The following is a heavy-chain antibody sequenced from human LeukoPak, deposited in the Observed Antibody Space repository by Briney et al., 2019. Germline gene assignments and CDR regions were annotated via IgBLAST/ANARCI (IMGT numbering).Heavy chain of an antibody. D-gene: IGHD3-10*01. CDR1: GGSISSYY. Sequence: SETLSLTCTVSGGSISSYYWSWIRQPPGKGLEWIGYIYYSGSTNYNPSLKSRVTISVDTSKNQFSLKLSSVTAADTAVYYCARLQYGSGSYYFDYWGQGTLVTVSS. V-gene: IGHV4-59*08. CDR2: IYYSGST. J-gene: IGHJ4*02. CDR3: ARLQYGSGSYYFDY.